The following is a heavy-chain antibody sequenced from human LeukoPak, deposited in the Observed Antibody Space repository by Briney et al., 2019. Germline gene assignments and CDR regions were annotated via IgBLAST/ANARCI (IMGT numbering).Heavy chain of an antibody. V-gene: IGHV4-59*12. CDR3: ARGYFDWLLDY. CDR2: IYYSGST. Sequence: PSETLSLTCTVSGGSISSYYWSWIRQPPGKGLEWIGYIYYSGSTNYNPSLKSRVTMSVDTSKNQFSLKLSSVTAADTAVYYCARGYFDWLLDYWGQGTLVTVSS. D-gene: IGHD3-9*01. J-gene: IGHJ4*02. CDR1: GGSISSYY.